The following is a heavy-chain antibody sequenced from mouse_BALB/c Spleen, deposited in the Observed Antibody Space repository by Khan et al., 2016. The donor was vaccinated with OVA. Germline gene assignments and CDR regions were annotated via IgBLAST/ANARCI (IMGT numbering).Heavy chain of an antibody. Sequence: EVELVEPGGGLVQPGGSRKLSCAASGFTFRDYGMAWIRQGPGKGPEWITFISSLAYNFYYVDTVTGRFTISRENAKNTLYLEMNSLRSDDTAMYYCGRGGTGGFAYWGQGTLVTVSA. V-gene: IGHV5-15*02. CDR2: ISSLAYNF. CDR3: GRGGTGGFAY. J-gene: IGHJ3*01. D-gene: IGHD3-1*01. CDR1: GFTFRDYG.